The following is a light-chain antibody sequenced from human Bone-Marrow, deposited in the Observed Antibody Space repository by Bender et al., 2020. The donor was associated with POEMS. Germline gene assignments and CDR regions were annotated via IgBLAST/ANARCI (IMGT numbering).Light chain of an antibody. CDR2: DVS. CDR3: SSYAGSSNFVL. V-gene: IGLV2-14*03. CDR1: SSDVGGYHY. J-gene: IGLJ2*01. Sequence: QSALTQPASVSGSPGQSITITCTGTSSDVGGYHYVSWYQQHPGKAPKLMIYDVSIRPSGVSNRFSGSKSGNTASLRISGLQAEDEADYYCSSYAGSSNFVLFGGGTKLTVL.